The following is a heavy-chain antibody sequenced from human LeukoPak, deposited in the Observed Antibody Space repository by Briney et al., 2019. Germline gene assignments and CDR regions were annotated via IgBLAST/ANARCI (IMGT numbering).Heavy chain of an antibody. CDR1: GGSISSYY. D-gene: IGHD4-17*01. CDR3: ARETRRMTTVTTIDY. CDR2: IYYSGST. Sequence: PSETLSLTCTVSGGSISSYYWSWSRQPPGKGPEWIGYIYYSGSTNYNPSLKSRVTISVDTSKNQFSLKLSSVTAADTAVYYCARETRRMTTVTTIDYWGQGTLVTVSS. J-gene: IGHJ4*02. V-gene: IGHV4-59*01.